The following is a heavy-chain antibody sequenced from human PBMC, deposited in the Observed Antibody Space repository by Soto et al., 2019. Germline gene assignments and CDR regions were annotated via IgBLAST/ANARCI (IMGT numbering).Heavy chain of an antibody. D-gene: IGHD6-13*01. CDR2: ISYDGSNK. CDR1: GFTFSSYG. V-gene: IGHV3-30*18. Sequence: VGSLRLSCAASGFTFSSYGMHWVRQAPGKGLEWVAVISYDGSNKYYADSVKGRFTISRDNSKNTLYLQMNSLRAEDTAVYYCAKSSEAAAGIMDVWGQGTTVTVSS. CDR3: AKSSEAAAGIMDV. J-gene: IGHJ6*02.